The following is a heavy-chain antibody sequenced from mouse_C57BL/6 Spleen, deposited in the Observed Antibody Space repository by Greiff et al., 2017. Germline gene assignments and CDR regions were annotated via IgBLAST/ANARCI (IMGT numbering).Heavy chain of an antibody. J-gene: IGHJ4*01. V-gene: IGHV3-6*01. D-gene: IGHD2-4*01. CDR3: ASYYDYGGYAMDY. Sequence: VQLKESGPGLVKPSQSLSLTCSVTGYSITSGYYWNWIRQFPGNKLEWMGYISYDGSNNYNPSLKNRISITRDTSKNQFFLKLNSVTTEDTATYYCASYYDYGGYAMDYWGQGTSGTVSS. CDR1: GYSITSGYY. CDR2: ISYDGSN.